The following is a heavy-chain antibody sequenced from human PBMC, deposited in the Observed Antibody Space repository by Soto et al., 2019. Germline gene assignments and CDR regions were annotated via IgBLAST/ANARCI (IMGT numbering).Heavy chain of an antibody. V-gene: IGHV3-74*01. J-gene: IGHJ4*02. CDR2: VKRDGTTA. CDR1: GFAFTSYW. CDR3: ASLFASTRSPRPFDF. D-gene: IGHD3-10*02. Sequence: GYLRLSCEASGFAFTSYWTHWVRQAPWKGLVWVAGVKRDGTTATYADSVRGRFTISRDNAKKTLYLPMNRLSAEDTAVYYCASLFASTRSPRPFDFWGKETQLTTSS.